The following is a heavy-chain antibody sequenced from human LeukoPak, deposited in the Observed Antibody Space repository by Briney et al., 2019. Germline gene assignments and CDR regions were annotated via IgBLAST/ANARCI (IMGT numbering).Heavy chain of an antibody. J-gene: IGHJ6*02. CDR3: ARVHNGSGSYYNYYYYGMDV. Sequence: SETLSLTCAVYGGSFSGYYWSWIRQPPGKGLEWIGEINHSGSTNYNPSLKSRVTISVDTSKNQFSLKLSSVTAADTAVYYCARVHNGSGSYYNYYYYGMDVWGQGTTVTVSS. CDR2: INHSGST. D-gene: IGHD3-10*01. CDR1: GGSFSGYY. V-gene: IGHV4-34*01.